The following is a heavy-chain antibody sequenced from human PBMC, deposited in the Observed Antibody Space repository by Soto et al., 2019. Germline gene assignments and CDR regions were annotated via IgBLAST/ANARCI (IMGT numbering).Heavy chain of an antibody. Sequence: SETLSLTCTVSGGSISSSSYYWGWIRQPPGEGLEWIGSIYYSGSTYYNPSLKSRVTISVDTSKNQFSLKLSSVTAADTAVYYCARARGIAVAGKGGVLGHYYYYYGMDVWGQGTTVTVSS. D-gene: IGHD6-19*01. J-gene: IGHJ6*02. CDR3: ARARGIAVAGKGGVLGHYYYYYGMDV. CDR1: GGSISSSSYY. V-gene: IGHV4-39*01. CDR2: IYYSGST.